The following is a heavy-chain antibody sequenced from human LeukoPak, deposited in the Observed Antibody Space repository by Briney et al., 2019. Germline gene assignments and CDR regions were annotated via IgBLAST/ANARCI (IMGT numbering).Heavy chain of an antibody. CDR3: ARVVWFGELLHFDY. CDR2: IKQDGSEK. Sequence: QAGGSLRLSCAASGFTFSSYRVSWVRQAPGRGLEWVANIKQDGSEKYYVDSVKGRFTISRDNAKNSLYLQMNSLRAEDTAVNYGARVVWFGELLHFDYWGQGTLVTVSS. CDR1: GFTFSSYR. D-gene: IGHD3-10*01. J-gene: IGHJ4*02. V-gene: IGHV3-7*03.